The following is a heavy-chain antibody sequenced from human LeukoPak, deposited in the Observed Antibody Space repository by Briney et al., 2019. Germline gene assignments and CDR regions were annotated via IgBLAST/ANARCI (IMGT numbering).Heavy chain of an antibody. J-gene: IGHJ4*02. D-gene: IGHD5-18*01. CDR1: GFTFSSYG. V-gene: IGHV3-33*06. CDR2: IWYDGSNK. CDR3: AKDEELWDGYYFDY. Sequence: GRSLRLSCAASGFTFSSYGMHWVRQAPGKGLEWVAVIWYDGSNKYYADSVKGRFTISRDNSKNTLYLQMNSLRAEDTAVYYCAKDEELWDGYYFDYWGQGTLVTVSS.